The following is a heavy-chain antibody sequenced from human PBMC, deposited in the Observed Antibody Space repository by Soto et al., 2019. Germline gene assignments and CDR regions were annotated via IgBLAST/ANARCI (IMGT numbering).Heavy chain of an antibody. V-gene: IGHV1-18*01. Sequence: GASVKVSCKASGYTFTNFGISWVRQAPGQGLEWMGWISAYNGNTNYAQKFQGRVTMTTDTSTSTAYMELRSLRSDDTAVYYCARGYYYDSSGYHDDAFDIWGQGTMVTVSS. J-gene: IGHJ3*02. D-gene: IGHD3-22*01. CDR1: GYTFTNFG. CDR2: ISAYNGNT. CDR3: ARGYYYDSSGYHDDAFDI.